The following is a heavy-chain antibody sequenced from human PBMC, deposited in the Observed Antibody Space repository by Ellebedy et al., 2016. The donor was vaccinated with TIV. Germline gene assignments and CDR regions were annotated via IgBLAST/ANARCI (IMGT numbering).Heavy chain of an antibody. CDR2: FSVYNCNT. CDR1: GYTFSIFG. CDR3: ARDLRGSLKGRN. D-gene: IGHD2-8*01. J-gene: IGHJ4*02. V-gene: IGHV1-18*04. Sequence: AASVKVSCKASGYTFSIFGFSWVRQAPGQGLEWMGWFSVYNCNTNYAQKFQGRVTMTTDTSTSTAYMELRSRRSHDTAVYYCARDLRGSLKGRNWGQGTLVTVSS.